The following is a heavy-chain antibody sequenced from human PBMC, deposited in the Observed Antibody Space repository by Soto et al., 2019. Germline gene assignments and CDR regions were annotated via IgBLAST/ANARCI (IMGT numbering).Heavy chain of an antibody. V-gene: IGHV1-3*01. Sequence: ASVKVSCKASGYTFISYAMQWVRQAPGQRLEWMGWIIPGNGNTKSSQKFQGRITFTRDTSANTAYMEVSSLRSDDTAVYYCARDRLASSWRYYYGMDVWGQGTTVTVSS. CDR1: GYTFISYA. CDR3: ARDRLASSWRYYYGMDV. J-gene: IGHJ6*02. D-gene: IGHD6-13*01. CDR2: IIPGNGNT.